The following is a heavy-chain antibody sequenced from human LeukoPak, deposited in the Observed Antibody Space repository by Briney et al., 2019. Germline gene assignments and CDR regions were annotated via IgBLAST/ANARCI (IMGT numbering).Heavy chain of an antibody. CDR3: TRAPHPRCSSSGCYLDY. CDR1: GFTLGDYA. V-gene: IGHV3-49*04. J-gene: IGHJ4*02. D-gene: IGHD2-2*01. Sequence: GRSLRLSCSTSGFTLGDYAMSWVRQAPGKGLEWVGFIQAKAYGGATKYAASVNGRFSISRDDSQSIANLQMNDLKTEDTAVYYCTRAPHPRCSSSGCYLDYWGQGTLVTVSS. CDR2: IQAKAYGGAT.